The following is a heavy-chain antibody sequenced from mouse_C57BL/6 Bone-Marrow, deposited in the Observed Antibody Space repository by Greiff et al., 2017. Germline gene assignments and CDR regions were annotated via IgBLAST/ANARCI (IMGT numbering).Heavy chain of an antibody. V-gene: IGHV1-50*01. J-gene: IGHJ3*01. CDR2: IGPSDSYT. Sequence: QVQLQQPGAELVKPGASVKLSCKASGYTFTSYWMQWVKQRPGQGLEWIGEIGPSDSYTNYNQKFKGKATLTVDTSSSTAYMQLSSLTSEDSAVYYCASSRAWFAYWGQGSLVTVSA. CDR3: ASSRAWFAY. CDR1: GYTFTSYW. D-gene: IGHD1-1*01.